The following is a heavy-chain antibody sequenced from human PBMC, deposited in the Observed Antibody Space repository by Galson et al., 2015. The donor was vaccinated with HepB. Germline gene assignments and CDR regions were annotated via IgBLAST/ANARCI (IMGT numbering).Heavy chain of an antibody. CDR1: GFTFSSYC. V-gene: IGHV3-7*01. J-gene: IGHJ2*01. D-gene: IGHD3-3*01. CDR3: ARDYDPSARPQSYLDL. CDR2: INQDGSEK. Sequence: SLRLSCPASGFTFSSYCMNWVRQAPAKGLEWVANINQDGSEKYYVDAVKGRVTISRDNPKNSLYVQMNSRRAEDTAVYYCARDYDPSARPQSYLDLWVRGTLVTVSS.